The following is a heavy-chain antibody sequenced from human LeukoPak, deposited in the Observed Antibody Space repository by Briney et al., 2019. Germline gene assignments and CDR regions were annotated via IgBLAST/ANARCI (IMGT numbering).Heavy chain of an antibody. CDR2: ISSSSHNT. Sequence: GGSLRLSCAASGFIFSSYSMNWVRQAPGKGLEWVSSISSSSHNTYYAASMKGRFTISRDNSKNTLYLQMNSLRAEDTAVYYCAKDRDYYFDYWGQGTLVTVSS. CDR1: GFIFSSYS. D-gene: IGHD3/OR15-3a*01. CDR3: AKDRDYYFDY. V-gene: IGHV3-21*01. J-gene: IGHJ4*02.